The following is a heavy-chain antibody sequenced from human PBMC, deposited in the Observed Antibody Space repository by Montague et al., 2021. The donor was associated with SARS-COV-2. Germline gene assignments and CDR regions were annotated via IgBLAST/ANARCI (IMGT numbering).Heavy chain of an antibody. CDR3: VRDTGSAQAGFDA. D-gene: IGHD4-17*01. CDR1: GDSVWSNAAA. J-gene: IGHJ4*02. V-gene: IGHV6-1*01. CDR2: TSYRSKWTS. Sequence: CAISGDSVWSNAAAWNWIRQSPSGGLEWLGRTSYRSKWTSDYATSVEGRISIDPDTSMNQFFLHLRSVTPEDTGVYYCVRDTGSAQAGFDAWGQGTLVTVSS.